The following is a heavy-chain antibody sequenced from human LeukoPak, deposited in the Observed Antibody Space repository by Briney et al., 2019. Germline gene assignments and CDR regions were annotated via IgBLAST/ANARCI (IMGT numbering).Heavy chain of an antibody. J-gene: IGHJ4*02. D-gene: IGHD3-3*01. Sequence: PGGSLRLSCAASGFTFSSYWMSWVRQAPGKGLEWVANIKQDGSEKYYVDSVKGRFTISRDNAKNSLYLQMISLRAEDTAVYYCAREHSPPAFGVVHWGFDYWGQGTLVTASS. CDR3: AREHSPPAFGVVHWGFDY. V-gene: IGHV3-7*01. CDR2: IKQDGSEK. CDR1: GFTFSSYW.